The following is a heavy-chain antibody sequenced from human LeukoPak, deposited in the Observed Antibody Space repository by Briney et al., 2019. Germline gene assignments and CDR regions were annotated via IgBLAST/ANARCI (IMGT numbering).Heavy chain of an antibody. Sequence: SETLSLTCTVSGGSISSYYWSWIRQPPGKGLEWIGYIYYSGSTNYNPSLKSRVTISVDTSKNQFSLKLSSVTAADSAVYYCARGTRLSGAGDYWGQGTLVTVSS. J-gene: IGHJ4*02. CDR2: IYYSGST. CDR3: ARGTRLSGAGDY. CDR1: GGSISSYY. D-gene: IGHD3-9*01. V-gene: IGHV4-59*08.